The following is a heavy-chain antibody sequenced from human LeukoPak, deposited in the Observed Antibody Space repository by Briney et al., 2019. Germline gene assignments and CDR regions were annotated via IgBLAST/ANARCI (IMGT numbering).Heavy chain of an antibody. D-gene: IGHD3-10*01. CDR1: GGSFSGYY. V-gene: IGHV4-34*01. CDR2: INHSGST. J-gene: IGHJ4*02. Sequence: SSETLSLTCAVYGGSFSGYYWSWIRQPPGKGLEWIGEINHSGSTNYNPSLESRVTISVDTSKNQFSLKLSSVTAADTAVYYCARGGYGSGPRDWGQGTLVTVSS. CDR3: ARGGYGSGPRD.